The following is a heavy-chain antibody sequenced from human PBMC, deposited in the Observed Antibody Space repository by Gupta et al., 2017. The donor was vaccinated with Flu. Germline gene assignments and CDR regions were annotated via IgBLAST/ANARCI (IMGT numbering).Heavy chain of an antibody. J-gene: IGHJ6*03. D-gene: IGHD3-3*01. Sequence: VRQAPGQGLEWMGRINPNSGGTNYAQKFQGRVTMTRDTSISTAYMERSRLRSDETAVYYCAREYYDFWSGTQGYYYYMDVWGKGTTVTVSS. V-gene: IGHV1-2*06. CDR2: INPNSGGT. CDR3: AREYYDFWSGTQGYYYYMDV.